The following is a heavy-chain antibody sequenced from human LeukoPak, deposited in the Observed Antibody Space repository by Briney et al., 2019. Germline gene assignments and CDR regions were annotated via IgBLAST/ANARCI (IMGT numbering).Heavy chain of an antibody. Sequence: ETLSLTCTVSGGSINSYYWSWIRQPPGKGLEWIGYIYYSGSTNYNPSLKSRVTISVDTSKNQFSLKLSSVTAADTAVYYCAREHNYYDSSGLDYWGQGTLVTVSS. D-gene: IGHD3-22*01. CDR1: GGSINSYY. J-gene: IGHJ4*02. V-gene: IGHV4-59*01. CDR3: AREHNYYDSSGLDY. CDR2: IYYSGST.